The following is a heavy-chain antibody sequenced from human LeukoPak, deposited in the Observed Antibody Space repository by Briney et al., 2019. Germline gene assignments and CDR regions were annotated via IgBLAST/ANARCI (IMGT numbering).Heavy chain of an antibody. D-gene: IGHD6-19*01. CDR3: ARDVGISGWYTFDY. CDR2: TYYRSKWYY. Sequence: SQTLSLTFVISGDSVSSINGAWNWLRQSPSRGLEWLGSTYYRSKWYYDYAGSMKGRITISPDTSKNQFSLHLYSVTPEDTAVYYCARDVGISGWYTFDYWGQGTLVTVSS. CDR1: GDSVSSINGA. J-gene: IGHJ4*02. V-gene: IGHV6-1*01.